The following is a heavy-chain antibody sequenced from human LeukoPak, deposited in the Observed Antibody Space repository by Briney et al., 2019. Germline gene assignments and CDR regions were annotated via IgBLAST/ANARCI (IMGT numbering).Heavy chain of an antibody. J-gene: IGHJ6*03. Sequence: GGSLRLSCAASGFTVSSNYMSWVRQAPGKGLEWVSVIYSGGSTYYADSVKGRFTISRDNSKNTLYLQMNSLRAEDTAVYYCAKVSPGQQLVPYYYYYYMDVWGKGTTVTVSS. CDR1: GFTVSSNY. CDR3: AKVSPGQQLVPYYYYYYMDV. D-gene: IGHD6-13*01. CDR2: IYSGGST. V-gene: IGHV3-53*01.